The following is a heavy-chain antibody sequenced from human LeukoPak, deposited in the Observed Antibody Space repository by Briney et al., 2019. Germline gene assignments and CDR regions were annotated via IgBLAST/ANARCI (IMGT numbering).Heavy chain of an antibody. CDR3: ARDQPDSSGWDY. Sequence: SETLSLTCTVSGGSISSYYWSWIRQPPGKGLEWIGYIYYSGSTNYNPSLKSRVTMSVDTSKNQFSLKLSSVTAADTAVYYCARDQPDSSGWDYWGQGTLVTVSS. J-gene: IGHJ4*02. CDR2: IYYSGST. V-gene: IGHV4-59*12. D-gene: IGHD6-19*01. CDR1: GGSISSYY.